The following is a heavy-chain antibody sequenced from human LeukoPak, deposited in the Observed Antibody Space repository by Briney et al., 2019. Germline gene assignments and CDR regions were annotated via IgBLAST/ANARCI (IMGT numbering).Heavy chain of an antibody. J-gene: IGHJ1*01. CDR2: INPSGGNT. CDR1: GYTFTSYY. CDR3: AGCSSTSCYDYFQH. D-gene: IGHD2-2*01. Sequence: ASVKVSCKASGYTFTSYYMHWVRQAPGQGLEWMGIINPSGGNTGYAQNFQGRVTMTSSASISTAYMELSSLTSDDTAVYYCAGCSSTSCYDYFQHWGQGTQVTVSS. V-gene: IGHV1-46*01.